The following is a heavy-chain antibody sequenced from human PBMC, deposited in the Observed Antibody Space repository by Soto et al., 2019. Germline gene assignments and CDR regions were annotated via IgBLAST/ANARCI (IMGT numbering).Heavy chain of an antibody. Sequence: SETLSLTCTVSGGSISSGGYYWSWIRQHPGKGLERIGYIYYSGSTYYNPSLKSRVTISVDTSKNQFSLKLSSVTAADTAVYYCARVMDTAMANYYYGMDVWGPGTTVTV. D-gene: IGHD5-18*01. CDR3: ARVMDTAMANYYYGMDV. CDR1: GGSISSGGYY. V-gene: IGHV4-31*03. J-gene: IGHJ6*02. CDR2: IYYSGST.